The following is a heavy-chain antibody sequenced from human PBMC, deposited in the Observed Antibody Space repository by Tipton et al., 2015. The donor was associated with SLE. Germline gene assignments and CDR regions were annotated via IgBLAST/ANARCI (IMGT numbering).Heavy chain of an antibody. CDR2: IYYSGST. V-gene: IGHV4-31*03. J-gene: IGHJ4*02. CDR1: GGSISSGGYY. CDR3: ARDNGVRAVGFDY. Sequence: TLSLTCTVSGGSISSGGYYWSWIRQHPGKGLEWIGYIYYSGSTYYNPSLKSRVTISVDTSKNQFSLKLGSVTAADTAVYYCARDNGVRAVGFDYWGQGTLVTVSS. D-gene: IGHD2-8*01.